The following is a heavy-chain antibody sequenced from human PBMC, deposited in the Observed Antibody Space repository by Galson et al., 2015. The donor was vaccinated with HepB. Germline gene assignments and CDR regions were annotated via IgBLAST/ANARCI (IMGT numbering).Heavy chain of an antibody. D-gene: IGHD2-21*02. J-gene: IGHJ3*02. CDR1: GFTFSSYA. CDR2: ISYDGSNK. V-gene: IGHV3-30*04. Sequence: SLRLSCAASGFTFSSYAMHWVRQAPGKGLEWVAVISYDGSNKYYADSVKGRFTISRDNSKNTLYLQMNSLRAEDTAVYYCARDDSYDAFDIWGQGTMVTVSS. CDR3: ARDDSYDAFDI.